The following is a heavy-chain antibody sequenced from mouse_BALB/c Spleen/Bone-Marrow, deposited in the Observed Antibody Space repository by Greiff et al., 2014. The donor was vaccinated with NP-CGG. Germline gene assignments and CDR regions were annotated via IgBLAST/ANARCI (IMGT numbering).Heavy chain of an antibody. CDR2: IYPGDGDT. CDR3: ARGDPFDY. CDR1: GCTFTSYW. J-gene: IGHJ2*01. Sequence: VKLVESGAELARPGASVKLSCKASGCTFTSYWMQWVKQRPGQGLEWIGAIYPGDGDTRYTQKFKGKATLTADKSSSTAYMQLSSLASEDSAVYYCARGDPFDYWGQGTTLTVSS. V-gene: IGHV1-87*01.